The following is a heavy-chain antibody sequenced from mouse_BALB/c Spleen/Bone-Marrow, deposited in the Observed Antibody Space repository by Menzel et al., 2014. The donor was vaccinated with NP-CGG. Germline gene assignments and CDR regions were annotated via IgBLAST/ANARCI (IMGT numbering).Heavy chain of an antibody. V-gene: IGHV5-6-3*01. J-gene: IGHJ2*01. CDR1: GFTFSKYG. D-gene: IGHD2-4*01. CDR3: AIFLIHY. Sequence: EVQLVGSRGGLEKPEGHLKLPCADSGFTFSKYGMSWVRQTPDKRLELVATINSNGGSTYYPDSVKGRFTISRDNAKNTLYLQMSSLKSEDTAMYYCAIFLIHYRAQCTTFPFSS. CDR2: INSNGGST.